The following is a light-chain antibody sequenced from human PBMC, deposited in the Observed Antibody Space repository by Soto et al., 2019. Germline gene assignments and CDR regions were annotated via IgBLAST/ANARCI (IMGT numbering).Light chain of an antibody. CDR3: AAWDDSLVV. J-gene: IGLJ2*01. CDR1: SSNIGSAY. V-gene: IGLV1-47*01. Sequence: QSVLTQPPSASGTPGQTVTISCSGSSSNIGSAYIYWYQHLPGTAPKLLIYRNNQRPSGVPDRFSASKSGTSASLAISGLRSEDDADYYCAAWDDSLVVFGGGTQLTVL. CDR2: RNN.